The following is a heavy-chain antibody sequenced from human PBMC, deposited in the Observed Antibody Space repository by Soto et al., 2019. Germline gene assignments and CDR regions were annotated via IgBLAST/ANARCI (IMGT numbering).Heavy chain of an antibody. CDR2: VSYDGDNE. CDR1: GFTFSSYA. Sequence: HVQLVESGGGVVQPGRSLRLSCAASGFTFSSYALHWVRQAPGKGLEWVAVVSYDGDNEYYAESVRGRFTISRDDSKNTLALQMNSLRVDDTAVYYCARGWEGDYGVQGCDYWGQGTLVSVSS. V-gene: IGHV3-30-3*01. CDR3: ARGWEGDYGVQGCDY. J-gene: IGHJ4*02. D-gene: IGHD4-17*01.